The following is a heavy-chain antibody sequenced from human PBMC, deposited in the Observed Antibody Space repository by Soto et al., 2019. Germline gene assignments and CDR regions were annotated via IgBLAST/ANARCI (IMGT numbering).Heavy chain of an antibody. J-gene: IGHJ3*02. CDR1: GYTFTCYY. D-gene: IGHD2-15*01. CDR2: INPNSGGT. Sequence: SVKVSCKASGYTFTCYYMHWVRQAPGQGLEWMGWINPNSGGTNYAQKFQGWVTMTRDTSISTAYMELSRLRSDDTAVYYCARRRVAAHDAFDIWGQGTMVTVSS. V-gene: IGHV1-2*04. CDR3: ARRRVAAHDAFDI.